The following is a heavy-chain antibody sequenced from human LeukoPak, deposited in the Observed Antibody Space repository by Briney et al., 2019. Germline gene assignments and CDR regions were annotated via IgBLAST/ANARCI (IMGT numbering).Heavy chain of an antibody. CDR2: ISSSSSYI. V-gene: IGHV3-21*01. CDR1: GFTFSSYS. D-gene: IGHD3-10*01. CDR3: ARLLWFGELLTGSAFDI. J-gene: IGHJ3*02. Sequence: GGSLRLSCAASGFTFSSYSMNWVRQAPGKGLEWVSSISSSSSYIYYADSVKGRFTISRDNAKNSLYLQMNSLRAKDTAVYYCARLLWFGELLTGSAFDIWGQGTMVTVSS.